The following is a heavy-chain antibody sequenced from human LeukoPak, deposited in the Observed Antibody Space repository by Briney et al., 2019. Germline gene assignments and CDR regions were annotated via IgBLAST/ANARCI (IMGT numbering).Heavy chain of an antibody. V-gene: IGHV4-34*01. J-gene: IGHJ5*02. CDR1: GGSFSGYY. Sequence: SETLSLTCAVYGGSFSGYYWSWIRQPPGKGLEWIGEINHSGSTNYNLSLKSRVTIPVDTSKNQFSLKLSSVTAADTAVYYCAGYDRVPLDPWGQGTLVTVSS. D-gene: IGHD1-1*01. CDR3: AGYDRVPLDP. CDR2: INHSGST.